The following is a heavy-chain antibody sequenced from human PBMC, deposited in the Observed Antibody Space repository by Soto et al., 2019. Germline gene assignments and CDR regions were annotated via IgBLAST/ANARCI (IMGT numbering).Heavy chain of an antibody. Sequence: VQLVESGGGVVQPGRSLRLSCAASGFTFSTHAMHWVRQAPGKGLECVAIVSFDGSNKNYADSVKGRFTISRDNSKNTLYLQMSGLTPEDTAFYYCARDQTGITTAGGGRIDHWGQGTLVTVSS. CDR1: GFTFSTHA. CDR3: ARDQTGITTAGGGRIDH. D-gene: IGHD6-13*01. J-gene: IGHJ4*02. CDR2: VSFDGSNK. V-gene: IGHV3-30-3*01.